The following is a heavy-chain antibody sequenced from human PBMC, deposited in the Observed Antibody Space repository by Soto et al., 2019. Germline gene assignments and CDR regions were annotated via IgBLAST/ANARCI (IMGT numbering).Heavy chain of an antibody. CDR1: GGSSSSYY. D-gene: IGHD6-13*01. CDR2: IYYSGST. J-gene: IGHJ4*02. CDR3: ARHAGYSSSWYLSY. Sequence: PSETLSLTCTVSGGSSSSYYWSWIRQPPGKGLEWIGYIYYSGSTNYNPSLKSRVTISVDTSKNQFSLKLSSVTAADTAVYYCARHAGYSSSWYLSYWGQGTLVTVSS. V-gene: IGHV4-59*08.